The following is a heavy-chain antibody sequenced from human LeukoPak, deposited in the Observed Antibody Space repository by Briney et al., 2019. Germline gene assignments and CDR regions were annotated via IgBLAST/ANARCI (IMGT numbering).Heavy chain of an antibody. Sequence: PGGSLRLSCAASGFTFSTYGMSWVRQAPGKGLEWVSAISGSGGSTYYADSVKGRFTISRDNSKNTLYLQMNSLRADDTAVYYCAKHSRRDLPSDSWGQGTLVTVSP. CDR1: GFTFSTYG. J-gene: IGHJ4*02. V-gene: IGHV3-23*01. CDR3: AKHSRRDLPSDS. CDR2: ISGSGGST. D-gene: IGHD2-15*01.